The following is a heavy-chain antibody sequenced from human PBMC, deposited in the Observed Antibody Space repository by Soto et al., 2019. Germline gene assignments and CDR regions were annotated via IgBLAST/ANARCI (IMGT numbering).Heavy chain of an antibody. CDR2: ITSSGSTT. CDR3: ARARYSYGPYYFDY. J-gene: IGHJ4*02. D-gene: IGHD5-18*01. V-gene: IGHV3-11*01. Sequence: QVQLVEAGGDLVKPGGSLRLSCAASGFTFSDYYMSWIRQAPGKGLEWVSSITSSGSTTYYTDSVKRRFTISRDNAKNSLYLQMNSLRAEDTAVYYCARARYSYGPYYFDYWGQGTLVTVSS. CDR1: GFTFSDYY.